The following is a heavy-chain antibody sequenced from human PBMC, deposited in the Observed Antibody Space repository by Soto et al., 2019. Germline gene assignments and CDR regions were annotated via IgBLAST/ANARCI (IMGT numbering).Heavy chain of an antibody. CDR3: ARKGNIVVVPAAYDAFDI. J-gene: IGHJ3*02. CDR1: GGTFSSYA. CDR2: IIPIFGTA. Sequence: QVQLVQSGAEVKKPGSSVKVSCKASGGTFSSYAISWVRQAPGQGLEWMGGIIPIFGTANYAQKFQGRVTITADKSTSTAYMELSSLRSEDTAVYYCARKGNIVVVPAAYDAFDIWGQGTMVTVSS. V-gene: IGHV1-69*06. D-gene: IGHD2-2*01.